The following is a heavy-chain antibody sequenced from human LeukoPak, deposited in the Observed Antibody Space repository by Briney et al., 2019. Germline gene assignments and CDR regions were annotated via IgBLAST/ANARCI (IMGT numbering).Heavy chain of an antibody. CDR2: ISLSSTYI. CDR3: ARDHEEGNYGMDD. D-gene: IGHD3-10*01. CDR1: GFTFTNYA. V-gene: IGHV3-21*01. Sequence: GGSLRLSCAASGFTFTNYAFNWVRQAPGKGLEWVSSISLSSTYIYYADSVRGRFTISRDNAKNSLYLQMNSLRAEDTAVYYCARDHEEGNYGMDDWGQGTTVTVSS. J-gene: IGHJ6*02.